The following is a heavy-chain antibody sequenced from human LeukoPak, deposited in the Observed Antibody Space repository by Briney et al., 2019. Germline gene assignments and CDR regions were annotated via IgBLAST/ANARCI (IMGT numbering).Heavy chain of an antibody. CDR1: GFTVSSSY. D-gene: IGHD2-15*01. Sequence: GGSLRLSCAASGFTVSSSYMSWVRQAPGKGLEWVSVIHSGGKTYYADSVKGRFSISRDNSKNTLYLQMNSLRAQDTAVYYCTRDLNSGGSCWGQGALVTVSS. CDR2: IHSGGKT. V-gene: IGHV3-53*01. CDR3: TRDLNSGGSC. J-gene: IGHJ4*02.